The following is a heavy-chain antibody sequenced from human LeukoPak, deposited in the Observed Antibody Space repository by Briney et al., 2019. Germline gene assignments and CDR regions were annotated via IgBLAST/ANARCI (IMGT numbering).Heavy chain of an antibody. Sequence: GGSLRLSCAASGFIFSSFAMHWVRQAPGKGLEWVAIISYDGSNKNYADSAKGRFTISRDNSKNTLYLQMNSLRAEDTAVYYCARLRLPGRYMDVWGKGTTVTVSS. D-gene: IGHD2-15*01. V-gene: IGHV3-30*01. CDR1: GFIFSSFA. J-gene: IGHJ6*03. CDR3: ARLRLPGRYMDV. CDR2: ISYDGSNK.